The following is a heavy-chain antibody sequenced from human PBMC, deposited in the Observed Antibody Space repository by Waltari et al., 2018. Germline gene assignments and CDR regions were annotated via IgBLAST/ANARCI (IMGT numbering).Heavy chain of an antibody. J-gene: IGHJ4*02. CDR2: SNPKNGDT. CDR1: GYSFTDYH. Sequence: QVQLVQSGTEVKKPGASVKVSCQASGYSFTDYHLHWVRQTPGQGVEWLGWSNPKNGDTGYAQNFLGRVTMTRDTSINTVYMDLSGLRSDDTAVFYCARDPGPIVGAPDYWGQGTLVTVSS. CDR3: ARDPGPIVGAPDY. V-gene: IGHV1-2*02. D-gene: IGHD1-26*01.